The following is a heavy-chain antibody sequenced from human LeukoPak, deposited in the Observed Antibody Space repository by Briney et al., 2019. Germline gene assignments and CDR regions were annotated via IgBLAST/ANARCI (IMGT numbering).Heavy chain of an antibody. CDR1: GGPISSYY. CDR3: ARAMVGATMNWCDP. V-gene: IGHV4-4*07. CDR2: IYTSGST. J-gene: IGHJ5*02. Sequence: SETLSLTCTVSGGPISSYYWSWIRQPAGKGLEWIGRIYTSGSTNYNPSLESRVTMSVDTSKNQFSLKLSSVSAADRAVYYCARAMVGATMNWCDPWAQGTRVSVPS. D-gene: IGHD1-26*01.